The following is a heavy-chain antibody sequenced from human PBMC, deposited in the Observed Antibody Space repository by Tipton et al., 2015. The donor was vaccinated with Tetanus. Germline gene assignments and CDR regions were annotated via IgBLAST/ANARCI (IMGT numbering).Heavy chain of an antibody. J-gene: IGHJ4*02. CDR1: GYTFTGYY. CDR3: ALLWFGEFPFDY. CDR2: INPNSGGT. D-gene: IGHD3-10*01. Sequence: LVQSGAEVKKPGASVKASCKASGYTFTGYYMHWVRQDPGQGLERMGWINPNSGGTSYAQKFQGRDTMTRDTSISTAYMELSRLRSDGTAVYYCALLWFGEFPFDYWGQGTLVTVSS. V-gene: IGHV1-2*02.